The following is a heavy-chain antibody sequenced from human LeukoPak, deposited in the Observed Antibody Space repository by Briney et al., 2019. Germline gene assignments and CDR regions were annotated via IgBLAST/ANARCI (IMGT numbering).Heavy chain of an antibody. CDR3: ARDRGGNSFDF. CDR2: INSNRDT. J-gene: IGHJ4*02. V-gene: IGHV1-2*02. CDR1: GYTFTDSY. D-gene: IGHD4-23*01. Sequence: AAVKVSCKASGYTFTDSYMHWMRQAPGQGLEWMGWINSNRDTNYAQKFQGRVTMTRDTSISTADMELNSLRSDDTGVYYCARDRGGNSFDFWGQGTLVT.